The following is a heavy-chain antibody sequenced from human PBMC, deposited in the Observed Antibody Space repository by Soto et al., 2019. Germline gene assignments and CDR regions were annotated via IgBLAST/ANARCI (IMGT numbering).Heavy chain of an antibody. CDR3: ARDKGYCSGASCPDFDY. V-gene: IGHV1-69*08. Sequence: QVQLVQSGAEVKKPGSSVKVSCKASGGTLSSYTFSWVRQARGQGLEWMGRIIPNLGITNYAQKFQGRITIIVDKSTSTAYMELSSLRSEDTAVYYCARDKGYCSGASCPDFDYWGQGTLVTVSS. J-gene: IGHJ4*02. D-gene: IGHD2-15*01. CDR1: GGTLSSYT. CDR2: IIPNLGIT.